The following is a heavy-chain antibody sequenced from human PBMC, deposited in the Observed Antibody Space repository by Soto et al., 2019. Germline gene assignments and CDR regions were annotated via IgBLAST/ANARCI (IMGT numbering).Heavy chain of an antibody. CDR2: ISGSGGTI. CDR3: ARETGLRSSGWSYYFDF. CDR1: GFTLSSYS. V-gene: IGHV3-48*02. J-gene: IGHJ4*02. D-gene: IGHD6-19*01. Sequence: EVQLVESGGGMVQPGGSLRVSCAASGFTLSSYSMHWVRQAPGKGREWVSYISGSGGTIYYADSVKGRFTISRDNPKNSLSVQMNSLRDEDTAVYFCARETGLRSSGWSYYFDFWGQGTRVTVSS.